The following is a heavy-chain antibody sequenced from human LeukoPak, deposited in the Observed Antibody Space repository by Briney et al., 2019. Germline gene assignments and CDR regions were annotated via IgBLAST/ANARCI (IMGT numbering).Heavy chain of an antibody. D-gene: IGHD5-18*01. V-gene: IGHV3-23*01. Sequence: PGGSLRLSCAASGFTFSSQTMSWVRQAPGKGLEWVSAISGSGGSTYYADSVKGRFTISRDNSKNTLYLQMNSLRAEDTAVYYCARNLRDTAMVSFDYWGQGTLVTVSS. CDR1: GFTFSSQT. CDR3: ARNLRDTAMVSFDY. J-gene: IGHJ4*02. CDR2: ISGSGGST.